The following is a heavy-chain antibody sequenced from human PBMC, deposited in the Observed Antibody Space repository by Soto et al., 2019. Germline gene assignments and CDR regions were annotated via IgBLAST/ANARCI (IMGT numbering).Heavy chain of an antibody. CDR1: EFTFDNYA. Sequence: VQLVESGGGLVQPGRSLRLSCAASEFTFDNYAMHWVRQAPGKGLEWVSGISWNSGTLVYADSVKGRFTISRDNAKNSLFLQMNSLRPEDTALYFCAKGRTRPLELGSFGDNAFDVWGQGTMVTVSS. D-gene: IGHD3-10*01. J-gene: IGHJ3*01. CDR3: AKGRTRPLELGSFGDNAFDV. CDR2: ISWNSGTL. V-gene: IGHV3-9*01.